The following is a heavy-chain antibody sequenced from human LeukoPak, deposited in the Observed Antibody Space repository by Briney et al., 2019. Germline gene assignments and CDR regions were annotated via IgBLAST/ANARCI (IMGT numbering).Heavy chain of an antibody. CDR2: IYSGGST. V-gene: IGHV3-66*01. J-gene: IGHJ4*02. CDR3: ASSRPYYYDSSGYPHFDY. CDR1: GFTVSSNY. Sequence: GGSLRLSCAASGFTVSSNYMSWVSQAPGKGLEWVSVIYSGGSTYYADSVKGRFTISRDNSKNTLYLQMNSLRAEDTAVYYCASSRPYYYDSSGYPHFDYWGQGTLVTVSS. D-gene: IGHD3-22*01.